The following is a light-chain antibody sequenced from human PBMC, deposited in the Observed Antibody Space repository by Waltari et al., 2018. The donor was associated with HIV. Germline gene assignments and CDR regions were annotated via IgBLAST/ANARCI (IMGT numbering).Light chain of an antibody. J-gene: IGLJ2*01. CDR1: SSDVGGYNY. CDR2: DVS. Sequence: QSALTQPASVSGSPGQSITISCTGTSSDVGGYNYVSWYQQYEGKAPKLMIYDVSNRPSGVSNRFSGSKSGNTASLTISGLQAEDEADYYCSSYTSSSTLVFGGGTKLTVL. CDR3: SSYTSSSTLV. V-gene: IGLV2-14*01.